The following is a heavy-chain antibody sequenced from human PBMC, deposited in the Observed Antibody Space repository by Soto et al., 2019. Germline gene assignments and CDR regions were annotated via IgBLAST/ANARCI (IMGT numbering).Heavy chain of an antibody. CDR3: ARPFDTSGWYDH. CDR1: GYSFTSYW. J-gene: IGHJ5*02. Sequence: GESLKISCKGSGYSFTSYWIAWVRQMPGKGLECVGIIYPGDSDTRYSPSFEGQVTISADKSINTAYLQWSSLKASDSAMYYCARPFDTSGWYDHCGQGTLVTVSS. CDR2: IYPGDSDT. D-gene: IGHD6-19*01. V-gene: IGHV5-51*01.